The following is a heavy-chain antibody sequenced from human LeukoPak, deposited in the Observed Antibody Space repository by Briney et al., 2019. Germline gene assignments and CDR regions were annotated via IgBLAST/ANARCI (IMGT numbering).Heavy chain of an antibody. CDR3: ARSLSTAGIDY. J-gene: IGHJ4*02. CDR1: GYSISTGRY. CDR2: IYHSGST. Sequence: SETLSLTCAVSGYSISTGRYWGWIRQPPGKGLEWIGSIYHSGSTYYNPSLKSPVTISVDTSKNHFSLTLRSVTAADTAVYYCARSLSTAGIDYWGQGTLVTVSS. D-gene: IGHD2-2*01. V-gene: IGHV4-38-2*01.